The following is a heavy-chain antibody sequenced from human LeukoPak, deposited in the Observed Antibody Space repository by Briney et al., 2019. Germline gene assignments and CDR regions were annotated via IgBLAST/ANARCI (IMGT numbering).Heavy chain of an antibody. CDR3: AKDVIHWSFDH. V-gene: IGHV3-23*01. Sequence: GGSLRLSCTASGFTFSRNAMGWVRQAPGKGLEWVSGIGSDENRLYADSVKGRFTISRDNSKNTLYLQMNSLRVEDTAVYYCAKDVIHWSFDHWGQGTLVTVSS. CDR1: GFTFSRNA. D-gene: IGHD2-8*02. CDR2: IGSDENR. J-gene: IGHJ4*02.